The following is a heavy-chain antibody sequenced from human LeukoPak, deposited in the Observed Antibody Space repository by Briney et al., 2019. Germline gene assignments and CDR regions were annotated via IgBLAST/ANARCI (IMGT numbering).Heavy chain of an antibody. D-gene: IGHD6-19*01. V-gene: IGHV1-8*01. CDR1: GYTFTSYD. J-gene: IGHJ5*02. CDR3: ATEQWLVSRNWFDP. CDR2: MNPNSGNT. Sequence: ASVKVSCKASGYTFTSYDINWVRQATGQGLEWMGWMNPNSGNTGYAPKFQGRVTMTRNTSISTAYMELSSLRSEDTAVYYCATEQWLVSRNWFDPWGQGTLVTVSS.